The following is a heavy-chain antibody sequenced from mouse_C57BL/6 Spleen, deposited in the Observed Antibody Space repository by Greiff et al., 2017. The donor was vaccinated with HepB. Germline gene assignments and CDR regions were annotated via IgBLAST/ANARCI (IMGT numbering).Heavy chain of an antibody. Sequence: VKLMESGAELARPGASVKLSCKASGYTFTSYGISWVKQRTGQGLEWIGEIYPRSGNTYYNEKFKGKATLTADKSSSTAYMELRSLTSEDSAVYFCANYYGSFDYWGQGTTLTVSS. CDR2: IYPRSGNT. J-gene: IGHJ2*01. CDR3: ANYYGSFDY. V-gene: IGHV1-81*01. CDR1: GYTFTSYG. D-gene: IGHD1-1*01.